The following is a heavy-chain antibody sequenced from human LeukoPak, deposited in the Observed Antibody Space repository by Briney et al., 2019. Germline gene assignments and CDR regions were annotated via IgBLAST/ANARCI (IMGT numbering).Heavy chain of an antibody. V-gene: IGHV4-31*03. CDR3: ARLGYYYGSEDY. CDR1: GGSISSGGYY. J-gene: IGHJ4*02. D-gene: IGHD3-10*01. Sequence: SSQTLSLTCTVSGGSISSGGYYWSWIRQHPGKGLEWIGYIYYSGSTYYNPSLKSRVTISVDTSKNQFSLKLSSVTAADTAVYYCARLGYYYGSEDYWGQGTLVTVSS. CDR2: IYYSGST.